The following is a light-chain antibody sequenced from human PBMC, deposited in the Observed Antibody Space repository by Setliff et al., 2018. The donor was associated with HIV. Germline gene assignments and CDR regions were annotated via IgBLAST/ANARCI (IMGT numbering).Light chain of an antibody. J-gene: IGLJ1*01. V-gene: IGLV2-14*01. CDR2: EVN. CDR1: SSDIGLYNF. Sequence: QSALTQPRSVSGSPGQSVTISCTGSSSDIGLYNFVSWYQQHPGKAPKLIIYEVNNRPSGVSSRFSGSKSGNTASLTISGLQAEDEADYYCSSYTIETSYVFGTGTRSPS. CDR3: SSYTIETSYV.